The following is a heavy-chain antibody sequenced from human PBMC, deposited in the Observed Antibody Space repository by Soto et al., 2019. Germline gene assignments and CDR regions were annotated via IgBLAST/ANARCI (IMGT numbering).Heavy chain of an antibody. V-gene: IGHV1-69*06. Sequence: QERLVQSGAEVRKPGSSVKVSCKVTGGTSTRYAINWVRQAPGQGLEWMGGIVPMFGTSKYAQKFQGRVTITADTSTNIADMELRSLRSEDTAVYYCNRGSEYDFWSGYLWGQGPLVSVSS. CDR2: IVPMFGTS. CDR1: GGTSTRYA. CDR3: NRGSEYDFWSGYL. D-gene: IGHD3-3*01. J-gene: IGHJ4*02.